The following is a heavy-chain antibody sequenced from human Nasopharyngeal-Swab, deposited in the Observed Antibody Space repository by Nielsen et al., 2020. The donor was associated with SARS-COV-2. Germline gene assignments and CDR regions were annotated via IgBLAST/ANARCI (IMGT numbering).Heavy chain of an antibody. Sequence: GGSLRLSCAAFEFTFSSYSMNWVRQAPGKGLEWISYISTTGFTTFYADSVTGRFTISRDNAKNALYLQMSSLRAEDTAVYYCARLPSAWGRRDFDYWGQGTLVTVSS. CDR2: ISTTGFTT. CDR1: EFTFSSYS. J-gene: IGHJ4*02. V-gene: IGHV3-48*04. CDR3: ARLPSAWGRRDFDY. D-gene: IGHD6-19*01.